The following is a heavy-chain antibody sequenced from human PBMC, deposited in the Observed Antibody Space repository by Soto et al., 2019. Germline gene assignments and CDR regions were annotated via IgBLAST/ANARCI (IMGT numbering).Heavy chain of an antibody. Sequence: SVKVSCKASGGTLSSFINYPINWVRQAPGQGLEWMGGIVPNVGTVNYAQKFQGGVTITADKSTGTAYMELSSLRSEDTALYYCARRDTSGFLRYFDNWGQGTLVTVSS. CDR1: GGTLSSFINYP. CDR3: ARRDTSGFLRYFDN. V-gene: IGHV1-69*06. CDR2: IVPNVGTV. J-gene: IGHJ4*02. D-gene: IGHD3-3*01.